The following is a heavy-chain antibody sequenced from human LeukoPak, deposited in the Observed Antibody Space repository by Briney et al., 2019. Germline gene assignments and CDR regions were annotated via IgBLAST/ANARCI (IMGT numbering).Heavy chain of an antibody. Sequence: SETLSLTCTVSGGSISSGGYYWSWIRQPPGKGLEWIGYIYHSGSTYYNPSLKSRVTISVDTSKNQFSLKLSSVTAADTAVYYCAIYFMDYFDYWDQGTLVTVSS. J-gene: IGHJ4*02. CDR1: GGSISSGGYY. CDR2: IYHSGST. CDR3: AIYFMDYFDY. D-gene: IGHD3-9*01. V-gene: IGHV4-30-2*01.